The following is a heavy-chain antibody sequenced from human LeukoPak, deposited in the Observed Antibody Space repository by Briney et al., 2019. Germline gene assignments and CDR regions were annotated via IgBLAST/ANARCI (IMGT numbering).Heavy chain of an antibody. J-gene: IGHJ4*02. V-gene: IGHV3-21*01. D-gene: IGHD6-13*01. CDR1: GFTFSSYS. Sequence: GGSLRLSCAASGFTFSSYSMNWIRQAPGKGLEWVSSISSSSSYIYYADSVKGRFTISRDNAKNSLYLQMNSLRAEDTAVYYCARAAARQLGGYFDYWGQGTLVTVSS. CDR2: ISSSSSYI. CDR3: ARAAARQLGGYFDY.